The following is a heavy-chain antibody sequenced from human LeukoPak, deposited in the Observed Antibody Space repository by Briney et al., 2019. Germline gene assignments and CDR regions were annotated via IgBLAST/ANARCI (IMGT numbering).Heavy chain of an antibody. CDR2: IYYSGST. J-gene: IGHJ3*02. V-gene: IGHV4-59*01. D-gene: IGHD3-10*01. CDR1: GGSISSYY. Sequence: SETLSLTCTVSGGSISSYYWSWIRQPPGKGLEWIGYIYYSGSTNYNPSLKSRVTISVDTSKNQFSLKLSSVTAADTAVYYCARVQSGLPQEAAFDIWGQGTMVTVSS. CDR3: ARVQSGLPQEAAFDI.